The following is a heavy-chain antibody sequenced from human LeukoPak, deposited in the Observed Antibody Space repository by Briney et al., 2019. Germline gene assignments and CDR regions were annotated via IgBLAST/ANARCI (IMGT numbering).Heavy chain of an antibody. CDR1: GYTFTDYY. D-gene: IGHD6-13*01. CDR2: INPNSGGT. Sequence: GASVTVSCKASGYTFTDYYMHWVRQAPGPGLEWMGWINPNSGGTKYAQKFEGRVTMTRDTSISTAYMELSRVTSDDTAVYYCARGGIRTAASKFDYWGQGTLVTVSS. J-gene: IGHJ4*02. CDR3: ARGGIRTAASKFDY. V-gene: IGHV1-2*02.